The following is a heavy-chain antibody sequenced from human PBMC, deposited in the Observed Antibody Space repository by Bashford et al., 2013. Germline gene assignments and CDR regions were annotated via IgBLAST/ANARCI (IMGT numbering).Heavy chain of an antibody. Sequence: TFQDRITFTRDTSANTVYMELSSLISEDTAVYYCARWGPSSGWFFDYWGQGALVTVSS. J-gene: IGHJ4*02. V-gene: IGHV1-3*01. D-gene: IGHD6-19*01. CDR3: ARWGPSSGWFFDY.